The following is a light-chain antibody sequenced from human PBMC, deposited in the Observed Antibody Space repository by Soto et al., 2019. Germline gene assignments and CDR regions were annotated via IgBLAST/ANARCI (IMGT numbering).Light chain of an antibody. CDR3: QQSYTTPWT. V-gene: IGKV1-39*01. CDR2: GTS. J-gene: IGKJ1*01. Sequence: IQMTQSPSSLSASVGDTVTITCRASQPVINYLNWYQQKSGRAPKVLIYGTSKLHSGVPSRFSGSGSATDFSLTISSLHPEDFATYICQQSYTTPWTFGRGTKVDIK. CDR1: QPVINY.